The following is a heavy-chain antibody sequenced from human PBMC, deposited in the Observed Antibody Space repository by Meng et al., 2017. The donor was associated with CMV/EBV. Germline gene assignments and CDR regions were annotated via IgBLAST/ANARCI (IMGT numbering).Heavy chain of an antibody. Sequence: VQLVHSGVEVKKPGAAVKVSCKASGYTFTGYGISWVRQAPGQGLEWMGWISVYNGHTNFAQNLQGRVTMTTDTSTSTAYVELRSLRSDDTAIYYCARGVPLGIIYSFDYWGQGTLVTVSS. D-gene: IGHD2-21*01. CDR2: ISVYNGHT. V-gene: IGHV1-18*01. CDR1: GYTFTGYG. CDR3: ARGVPLGIIYSFDY. J-gene: IGHJ4*01.